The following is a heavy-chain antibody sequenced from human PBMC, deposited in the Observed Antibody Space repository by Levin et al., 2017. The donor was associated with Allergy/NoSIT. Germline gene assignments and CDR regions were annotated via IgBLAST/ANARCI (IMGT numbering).Heavy chain of an antibody. CDR3: ARGYSGYDYFDY. Sequence: SVKVSCKASGGTFSSYAISWVRQAPGQGLEWMGRIIPILGIANYAQKFQGRVTITADKSTSTAYMELSSLRSEDTAVYYCARGYSGYDYFDYWGQGTLVTVSS. CDR1: GGTFSSYA. J-gene: IGHJ4*02. V-gene: IGHV1-69*04. CDR2: IIPILGIA. D-gene: IGHD5-12*01.